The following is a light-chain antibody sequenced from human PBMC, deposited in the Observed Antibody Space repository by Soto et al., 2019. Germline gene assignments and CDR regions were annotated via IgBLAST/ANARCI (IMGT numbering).Light chain of an antibody. Sequence: EIVLTQSPATLSLSPGERATLSFGASQTVGSYLAWFRQTPGQTPRLLIYDTSIRATGVPARFSGSGSGTDFTLTISSLEAEDFAIYYCQQRSDWPPTFGQGTKVDIK. CDR2: DTS. J-gene: IGKJ1*01. CDR1: QTVGSY. CDR3: QQRSDWPPT. V-gene: IGKV3-11*01.